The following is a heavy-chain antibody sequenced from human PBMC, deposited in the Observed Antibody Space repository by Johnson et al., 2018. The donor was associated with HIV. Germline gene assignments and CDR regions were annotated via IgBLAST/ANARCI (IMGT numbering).Heavy chain of an antibody. V-gene: IGHV3-11*04. CDR3: APYRAFGAGPSWAFDF. D-gene: IGHD3-3*01. CDR2: ISSSGTTI. Sequence: QVQLVESGGGLIQPGGSLRLSCAASGFTVSSNYMSWVRQAPGKGLEWVSYISSSGTTIHYADSVKGRFTISRDNAKNSLYLRMNSLRAEDTAMYYCAPYRAFGAGPSWAFDFWGQGTMVTVSS. CDR1: GFTVSSNY. J-gene: IGHJ3*01.